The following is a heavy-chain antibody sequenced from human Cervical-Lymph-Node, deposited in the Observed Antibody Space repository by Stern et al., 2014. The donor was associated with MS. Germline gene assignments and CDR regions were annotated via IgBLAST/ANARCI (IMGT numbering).Heavy chain of an antibody. Sequence: VQLGQSGAEVKKPGESLKISCRGSGNSFSGYWIGWVRQMPGKGLEWMGIGYPGDSDARYSPSFQGQVTISADKSSNTAYLQWSSLKASDTATYYCASHVRGGPFDFWGQGTLVTVSS. CDR2: GYPGDSDA. CDR1: GNSFSGYW. J-gene: IGHJ4*02. CDR3: ASHVRGGPFDF. V-gene: IGHV5-51*03. D-gene: IGHD3-10*02.